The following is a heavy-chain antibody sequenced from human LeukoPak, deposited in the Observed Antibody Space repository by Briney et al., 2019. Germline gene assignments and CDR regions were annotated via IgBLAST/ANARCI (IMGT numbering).Heavy chain of an antibody. CDR2: IGPSSSTI. Sequence: GGSLRLSCAASGFTFSDYNMRWIRQAPGKGLEWVSYIGPSSSTIYFADSVKGRFTISRDNSKNTLYLQMNSLRADDTAVYYCAMKAVPRPRLYDAFDFWGQGTVVTVSS. V-gene: IGHV3-11*01. CDR3: AMKAVPRPRLYDAFDF. CDR1: GFTFSDYN. J-gene: IGHJ3*01. D-gene: IGHD2-2*02.